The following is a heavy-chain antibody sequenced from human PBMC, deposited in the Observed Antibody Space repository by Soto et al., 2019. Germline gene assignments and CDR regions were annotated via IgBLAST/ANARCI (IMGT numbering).Heavy chain of an antibody. J-gene: IGHJ3*02. D-gene: IGHD6-19*01. CDR1: GGTFSSYS. CDR2: VIPILDIP. CDR3: VTPDSSGWYTQDAFDI. V-gene: IGHV1-69*02. Sequence: QVQLVQSGAEVKKPGSSVKVSCKASGGTFSSYSINRVRQAPGQGLEWVGRVIPILDIPSHAQKFQGRVTITADKSTSTAYMELTTLRSDDTAVYYCVTPDSSGWYTQDAFDIWGQGTMVTVSS.